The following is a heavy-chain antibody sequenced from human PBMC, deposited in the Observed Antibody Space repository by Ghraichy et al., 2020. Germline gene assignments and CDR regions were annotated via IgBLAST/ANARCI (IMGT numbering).Heavy chain of an antibody. D-gene: IGHD1-20*01. CDR3: AKGKRFNLNPEAFDS. CDR2: LYFDGAT. V-gene: IGHV4-39*01. Sequence: SETLSLTCSVSGGSITNTYYYWAWIRQPPGKGLEWIRSLYFDGATYYNSSLSSRVFISVDTSKNLFSLKLTSVTTKDTAVYFCAKGKRFNLNPEAFDSWGQGALVTVSS. CDR1: GGSITNTYYY. J-gene: IGHJ4*02.